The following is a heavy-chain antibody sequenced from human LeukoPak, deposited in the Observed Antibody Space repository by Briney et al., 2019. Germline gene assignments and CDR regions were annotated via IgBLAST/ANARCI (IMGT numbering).Heavy chain of an antibody. J-gene: IGHJ4*02. V-gene: IGHV3-23*01. CDR3: AKDGVVRGVIITKADY. Sequence: GGSLRLSCAASGFTFSSYAMSWVRQAPGKGLEWVSAISGSGGSTYYADSVKGRFTISRDNSKNTLYLQMNSLRAEDTAVYYCAKDGVVRGVIITKADYWGQGTLATVSS. CDR2: ISGSGGST. D-gene: IGHD3-10*01. CDR1: GFTFSSYA.